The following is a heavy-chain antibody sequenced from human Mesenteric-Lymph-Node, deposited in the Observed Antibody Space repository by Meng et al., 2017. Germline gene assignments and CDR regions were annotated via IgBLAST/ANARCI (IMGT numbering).Heavy chain of an antibody. Sequence: SETLSLTCTVSGGSITNYYWSWIRQPPGKGLEWIGYIFSSGSTNYNPSLESRVTISVDTSKNQSSLKLRSVTAADTAVYYCARDWVTASGTNWFDPWGQGNLVTGAS. CDR3: ARDWVTASGTNWFDP. CDR1: GGSITNYY. CDR2: IFSSGST. D-gene: IGHD2-21*02. J-gene: IGHJ5*02. V-gene: IGHV4-59*01.